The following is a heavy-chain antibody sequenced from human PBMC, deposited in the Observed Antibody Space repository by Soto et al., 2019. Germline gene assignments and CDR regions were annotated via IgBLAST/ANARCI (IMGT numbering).Heavy chain of an antibody. D-gene: IGHD2-21*02. CDR1: GYTFTSYG. V-gene: IGHV1-18*01. J-gene: IGHJ1*01. Sequence: ASVKVSCKASGYTFTSYGISWVRQAPGQGLEWMGWISAYNGNTNYAQKLQGRVTMTTDTSTSTAYMELSSLRSEDTALYYCARVGEYCGGACPQYFQHWGQGTLVTVS. CDR3: ARVGEYCGGACPQYFQH. CDR2: ISAYNGNT.